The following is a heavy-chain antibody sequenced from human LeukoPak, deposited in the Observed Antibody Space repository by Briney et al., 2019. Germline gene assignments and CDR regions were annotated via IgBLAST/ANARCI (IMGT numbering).Heavy chain of an antibody. Sequence: PSETLSLTCTVSGGSISSYYWSWIRQPAGKGLEWIGRIYTSGSTNYNPSLKSRVTISVDTSKNQLSLKLSSVTAADTAVYYCARGGLVAADDYWGQGTLVTVSS. V-gene: IGHV4-4*07. CDR2: IYTSGST. CDR1: GGSISSYY. D-gene: IGHD2-15*01. J-gene: IGHJ4*02. CDR3: ARGGLVAADDY.